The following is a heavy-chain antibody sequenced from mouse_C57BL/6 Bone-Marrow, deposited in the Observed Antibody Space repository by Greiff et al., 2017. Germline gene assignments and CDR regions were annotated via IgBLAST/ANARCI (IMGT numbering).Heavy chain of an antibody. CDR2: ISSGGDYI. D-gene: IGHD2-4*01. Sequence: EVKLMESGEGLVKPGGSLKLSCAASGFTFSSYAMSWVRQTPEKRLEWVAYISSGGDYIYYADTVKGRFTISRDNARNTLYLQMSSLKSEDTAMYYCTRGGRLRYFDYWGQGTTLTVSS. CDR3: TRGGRLRYFDY. CDR1: GFTFSSYA. J-gene: IGHJ2*01. V-gene: IGHV5-9-1*02.